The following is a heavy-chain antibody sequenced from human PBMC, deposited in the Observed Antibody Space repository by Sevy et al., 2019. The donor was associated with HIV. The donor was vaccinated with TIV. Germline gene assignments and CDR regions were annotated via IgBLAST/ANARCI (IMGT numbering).Heavy chain of an antibody. Sequence: ASVKVSCKASGYIFTDHYIHWVRQAPGQGLEWMGWINPKIGGTNYAQQFQDRVTMTSDTSISTAFMELNSLTSDDTAVYFCAKSSQKTFLFTDYWGQGALVTVSS. D-gene: IGHD2-2*01. V-gene: IGHV1-2*02. CDR3: AKSSQKTFLFTDY. CDR1: GYIFTDHY. CDR2: INPKIGGT. J-gene: IGHJ4*01.